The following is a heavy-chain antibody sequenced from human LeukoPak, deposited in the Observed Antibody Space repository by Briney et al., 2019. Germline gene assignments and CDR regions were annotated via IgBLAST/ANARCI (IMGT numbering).Heavy chain of an antibody. CDR1: GFTFTRYV. V-gene: IGHV3-23*01. CDR2: ISDDGTVI. CDR3: ARVDGSSLSRARFDY. Sequence: PGGSLRLSCAASGFTFTRYVVNWVRPAPGKGVEWVSAISDDGTVIYYAESVEGRFTITTDSSKSTVFLQMNTLRAEDTAIYYCARVDGSSLSRARFDYWGQGTLVTVSS. D-gene: IGHD6-6*01. J-gene: IGHJ4*02.